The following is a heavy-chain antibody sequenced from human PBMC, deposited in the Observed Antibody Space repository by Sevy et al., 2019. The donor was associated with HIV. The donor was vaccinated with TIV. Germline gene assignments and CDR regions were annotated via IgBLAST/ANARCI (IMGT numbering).Heavy chain of an antibody. D-gene: IGHD2-2*01. CDR2: ISGSGGGP. J-gene: IGHJ3*02. CDR1: GFPFSSYA. Sequence: GGSLRLSCAASGFPFSSYAMNWVRQAPGKGLEWVSAISGSGGGPYYADSVKGRFTISRDNSKNTLYLQMNSLRSEDTAIYYVAKGRGAVVGDAFDSWGQGTMVTVSS. V-gene: IGHV3-23*01. CDR3: AKGRGAVVGDAFDS.